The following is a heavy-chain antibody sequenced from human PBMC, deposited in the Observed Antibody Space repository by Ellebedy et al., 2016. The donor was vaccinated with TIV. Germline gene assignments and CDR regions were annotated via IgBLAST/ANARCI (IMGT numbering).Heavy chain of an antibody. Sequence: GESLKISCAASGFTFHNYAMTWVRQAPGQGLEWVSTLSGLGESTFYADPVKGRFTISRDNARNMVYLQMNSLRADDTAVYFCANRGHSLGYFESWGQGTLVTVSS. CDR3: ANRGHSLGYFES. J-gene: IGHJ4*02. CDR2: LSGLGEST. CDR1: GFTFHNYA. D-gene: IGHD5-18*01. V-gene: IGHV3-23*01.